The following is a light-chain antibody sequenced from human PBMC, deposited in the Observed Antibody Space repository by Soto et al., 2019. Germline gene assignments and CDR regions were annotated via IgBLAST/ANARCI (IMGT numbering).Light chain of an antibody. CDR3: QQYGSSYPWT. CDR2: GAS. J-gene: IGKJ1*01. CDR1: QSVSNNY. V-gene: IGKV3-20*01. Sequence: EIVFTQSPGTLSLSPGERATLSCRASQSVSNNYLAWYQQKPGQAPRLLIYGASSRATGIPDRFSGSGSGTDFTLTIRRLEPEDFAVYYCQQYGSSYPWTFGQGTKVDIK.